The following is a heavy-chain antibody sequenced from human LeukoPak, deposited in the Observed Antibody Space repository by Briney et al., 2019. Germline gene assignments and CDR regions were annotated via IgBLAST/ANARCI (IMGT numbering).Heavy chain of an antibody. CDR3: ARAVGVTAISVDY. Sequence: ASVKVSCKASDYTFSSYGATWVRQAPGQRLEWMGWTTANNGQSYYAQKFHDRVTMTIDTSTSTAYMELRSLRSDDTAVYYCARAVGVTAISVDYWGQGTLVTVSS. D-gene: IGHD2-21*02. CDR2: TTANNGQS. J-gene: IGHJ4*02. CDR1: DYTFSSYG. V-gene: IGHV1-18*01.